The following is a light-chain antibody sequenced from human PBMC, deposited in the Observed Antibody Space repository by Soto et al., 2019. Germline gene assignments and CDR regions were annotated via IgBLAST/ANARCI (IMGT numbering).Light chain of an antibody. V-gene: IGKV1-5*03. J-gene: IGKJ1*01. Sequence: DIQMTQSPSTLSASVGDRVTITCRASQSISSWLAWYQQKPGKAPKLLIYKASSLESGVPSRVSGSGSGTEFTLTISSLQPDDFATYYCQQCNSYSTWTFGQGTKVEIK. CDR1: QSISSW. CDR2: KAS. CDR3: QQCNSYSTWT.